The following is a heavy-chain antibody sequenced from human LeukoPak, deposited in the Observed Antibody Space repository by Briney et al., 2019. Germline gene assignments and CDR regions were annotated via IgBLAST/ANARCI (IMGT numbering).Heavy chain of an antibody. CDR3: ARVGITMVRGVREFDP. J-gene: IGHJ5*02. V-gene: IGHV3-21*01. CDR2: ISSSSSYI. Sequence: GGSLRLSCAASGFTFSSYSMNWVRQAPGKGLEWVSPISSSSSYIYYADSVKGRFTISRDNAKNSLYLQMNSLRAEDTAVYYCARVGITMVRGVREFDPWGQGTLVTVSS. CDR1: GFTFSSYS. D-gene: IGHD3-10*01.